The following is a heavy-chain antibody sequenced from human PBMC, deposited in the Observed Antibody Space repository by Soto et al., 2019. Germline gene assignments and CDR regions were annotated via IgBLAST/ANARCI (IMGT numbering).Heavy chain of an antibody. Sequence: QLQLQESGPGLVKPSETLSLTCTVSGGSITSSSSYWGWIRQPPGKGLEWIGTIHYSGNTYYNPSLNSRVHMSVDPSKNQISPKLNSVAAADTAGYYCARHPHTSAWYGHFDYWGQGTLLTVSS. D-gene: IGHD6-19*01. CDR2: IHYSGNT. CDR1: GGSITSSSSY. J-gene: IGHJ4*02. CDR3: ARHPHTSAWYGHFDY. V-gene: IGHV4-39*01.